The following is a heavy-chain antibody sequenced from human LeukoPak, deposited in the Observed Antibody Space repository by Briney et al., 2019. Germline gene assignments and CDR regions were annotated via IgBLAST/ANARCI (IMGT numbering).Heavy chain of an antibody. Sequence: ASVKVSCKASGYTFTRYGISWVRPAPGRGLEWMGWISTYNGDTKYAQKHQGRVTITSDTSTTTAYMEVRMLRSNATAVYDDARDPYSTSGWHENFDYGGQG. D-gene: IGHD6-19*01. CDR3: ARDPYSTSGWHENFDY. J-gene: IGHJ4*02. V-gene: IGHV1-18*01. CDR1: GYTFTRYG. CDR2: ISTYNGDT.